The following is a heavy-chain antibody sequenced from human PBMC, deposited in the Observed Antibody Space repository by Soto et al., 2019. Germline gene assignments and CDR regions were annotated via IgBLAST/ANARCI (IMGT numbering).Heavy chain of an antibody. Sequence: GGSLRLSCAASGFTFSSYSMNWVRQAPGKGLEWVSYISSGSSTIYYADSVKGRFTISRDNARNSLYLQMNSLRAEDTAVHYCARDYDFWSGYGTYHYYMDVWGKGTTVTVSS. CDR1: GFTFSSYS. D-gene: IGHD3-3*01. CDR3: ARDYDFWSGYGTYHYYMDV. CDR2: ISSGSSTI. J-gene: IGHJ6*03. V-gene: IGHV3-48*01.